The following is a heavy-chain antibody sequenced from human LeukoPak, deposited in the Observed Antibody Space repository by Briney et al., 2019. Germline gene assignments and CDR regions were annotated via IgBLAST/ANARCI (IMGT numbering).Heavy chain of an antibody. Sequence: GGSLRLSCAASGFALSDFYMSWIRQAPEKGLECLSYISSSGSSIYYADSVKGRFTISRDNAKNSLYLQMNSLRAEDTAVYYCARDSGRRTPLRYFDWEYTPGYFDYWGQGTLVTVSS. J-gene: IGHJ4*02. CDR3: ARDSGRRTPLRYFDWEYTPGYFDY. V-gene: IGHV3-11*01. CDR2: ISSSGSSI. CDR1: GFALSDFY. D-gene: IGHD3-9*01.